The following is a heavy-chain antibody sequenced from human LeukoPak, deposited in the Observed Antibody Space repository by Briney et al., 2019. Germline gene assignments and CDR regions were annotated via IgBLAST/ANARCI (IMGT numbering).Heavy chain of an antibody. V-gene: IGHV6-1*01. Sequence: SQPLSLTCAISGDSVSSNSVTWNWIRQSPSRGLEWLGRTYYRSTWYNDYAVSVRGRITVNPDTSKNQFSLHLNSVTPEDTAVYYCARRLTQYDCFDPWGQGILVTVSS. J-gene: IGHJ5*02. CDR1: GDSVSSNSVT. D-gene: IGHD2-2*01. CDR2: TYYRSTWYN. CDR3: ARRLTQYDCFDP.